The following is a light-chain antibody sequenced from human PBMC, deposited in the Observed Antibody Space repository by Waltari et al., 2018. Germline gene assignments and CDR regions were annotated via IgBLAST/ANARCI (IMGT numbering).Light chain of an antibody. CDR1: AFPKKY. CDR3: YSADSSSSKWV. CDR2: EDS. J-gene: IGLJ3*02. Sequence: SYELTQPPSVSVSPGQTARITCSGDAFPKKYAFWYQQKSGQAPVLVIYEDSKRPSGIPERFSASSSGTMATLTVSGAQVEDEADYYCYSADSSSSKWVFGGGTKLTVV. V-gene: IGLV3-10*01.